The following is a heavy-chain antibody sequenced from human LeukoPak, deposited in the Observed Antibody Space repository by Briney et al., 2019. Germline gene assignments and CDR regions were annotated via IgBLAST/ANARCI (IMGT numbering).Heavy chain of an antibody. CDR3: ATSQRGYIYGFMGY. CDR2: INSDGSNR. J-gene: IGHJ4*02. CDR1: GLTFSSFW. D-gene: IGHD5-18*01. V-gene: IGHV3-74*03. Sequence: PGGSLRPSCAASGLTFSSFWMHWVRQVPGKGLVWVSRINSDGSNRKYADSVKGRFTISRDNAENTLYLQMNSLRAEDTAVYYCATSQRGYIYGFMGYWGQGTLVTVSS.